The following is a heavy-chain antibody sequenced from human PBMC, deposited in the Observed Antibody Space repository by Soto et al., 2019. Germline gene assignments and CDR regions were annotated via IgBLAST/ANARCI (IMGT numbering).Heavy chain of an antibody. J-gene: IGHJ2*01. CDR2: IIPIFGTA. Sequence: VASVKVSCKASGGTFSSYAISWVRQAPGQGLEWMGGIIPIFGTANYAQKFQGRVTITADESTSTAYMELSSLRSEDTAVYYCARVDYYDSSGYPWYFDLWGRGTLVTVSS. D-gene: IGHD3-22*01. V-gene: IGHV1-69*13. CDR3: ARVDYYDSSGYPWYFDL. CDR1: GGTFSSYA.